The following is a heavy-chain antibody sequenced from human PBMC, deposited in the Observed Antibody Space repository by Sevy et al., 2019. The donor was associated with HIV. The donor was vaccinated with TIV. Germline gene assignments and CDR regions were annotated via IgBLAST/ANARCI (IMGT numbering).Heavy chain of an antibody. Sequence: GGSLRLSCAASGFTFSSYTMNWVRQAPGKGLEWVSSISSISSYIYYAESVKGRFTISRDNAKNSLYLQMNSLRAEDTALYYCARDGDEEYFQNWGQGTLVTVSS. J-gene: IGHJ1*01. D-gene: IGHD7-27*01. CDR2: ISSISSYI. V-gene: IGHV3-21*01. CDR3: ARDGDEEYFQN. CDR1: GFTFSSYT.